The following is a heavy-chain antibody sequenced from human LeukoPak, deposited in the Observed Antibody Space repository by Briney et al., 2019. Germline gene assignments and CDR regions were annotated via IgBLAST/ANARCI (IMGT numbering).Heavy chain of an antibody. V-gene: IGHV3-30-3*01. J-gene: IGHJ4*02. CDR2: ISYDGSNK. CDR3: ARDYWHYDSSGYFDY. D-gene: IGHD3-22*01. Sequence: GGSLRLSCAASGFTFSSYAMHWVRQAPGMGLEWVAVISYDGSNKYYADSVKGRFTISRDNSKNTLYLQMNSLRAEDTAVYYCARDYWHYDSSGYFDYWGQGTLVTVSS. CDR1: GFTFSSYA.